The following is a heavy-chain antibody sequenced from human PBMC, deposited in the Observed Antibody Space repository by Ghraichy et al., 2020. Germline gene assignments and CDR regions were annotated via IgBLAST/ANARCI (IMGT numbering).Heavy chain of an antibody. CDR3: ARQRANYGEWAFDI. J-gene: IGHJ3*02. V-gene: IGHV4-39*07. Sequence: SQTLSHTCAVSGDSINSIAYYWGWIRQPPGKGLAWIASAHYGATTYYKPSLKSRVIISVDTSKHHLSLKLSSVTAADAAVYFCARQRANYGEWAFDIWGQGTMVTVSS. D-gene: IGHD4-17*01. CDR2: AHYGATT. CDR1: GDSINSIAYY.